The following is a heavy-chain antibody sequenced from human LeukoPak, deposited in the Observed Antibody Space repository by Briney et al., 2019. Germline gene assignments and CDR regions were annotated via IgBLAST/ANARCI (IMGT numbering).Heavy chain of an antibody. D-gene: IGHD2-8*01. J-gene: IGHJ4*02. V-gene: IGHV4-59*01. CDR3: ARDDNVFDY. Sequence: PSETLSLTCTVSGGSISSYYWSWIRQPPGKGLEWIGYIYYSGSSKYNPSLKSRVTISVDTSKNQFSLKLSSVTPADTAVYYCARDDNVFDYWGQGTLVTVSS. CDR1: GGSISSYY. CDR2: IYYSGSS.